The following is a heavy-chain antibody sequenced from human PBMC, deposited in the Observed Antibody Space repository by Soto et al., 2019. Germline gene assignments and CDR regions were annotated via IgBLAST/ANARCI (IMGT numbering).Heavy chain of an antibody. V-gene: IGHV5-10-1*01. CDR1: GYSFTSYW. CDR3: ARASTVTFSYYYYYGMDV. J-gene: IGHJ6*02. CDR2: IDPSDSYT. Sequence: PGASLKISCKGSGYSFTSYWISWVRQMPGKGLEWMGRIDPSDSYTNYSPSFQGHVTISADKSISTAYLQWSSMKASDTAMYYCARASTVTFSYYYYYGMDVWGQVTTVTVSS. D-gene: IGHD4-17*01.